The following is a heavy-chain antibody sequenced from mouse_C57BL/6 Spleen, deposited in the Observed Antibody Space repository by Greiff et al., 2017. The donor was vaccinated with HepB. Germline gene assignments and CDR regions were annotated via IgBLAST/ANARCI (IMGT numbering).Heavy chain of an antibody. J-gene: IGHJ2*01. CDR3: ARDPLRETFDY. V-gene: IGHV5-4*01. CDR2: ISDGGSYT. CDR1: GFTFSSYA. Sequence: EVNVVESGGGLVKPGGSLKLSCAASGFTFSSYAMSWVRQTPEKRLEWVATISDGGSYTYYPDNVKGRFTISRDNAKNNLYLQMSQLKSEDTAMYYCARDPLRETFDYWGQGTTLTVSS. D-gene: IGHD2-12*01.